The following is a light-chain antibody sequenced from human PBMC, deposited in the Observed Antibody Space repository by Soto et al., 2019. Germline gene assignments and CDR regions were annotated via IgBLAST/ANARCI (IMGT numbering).Light chain of an antibody. J-gene: IGKJ5*01. CDR2: EAS. Sequence: DIQMTQSPSSLSASVGGRVTITCRASQGISTSLAWYQQKPGKAPKLLIYEASTLQSGVPSRFSGSGSGTEFTLTISGLLPEDFAAYHCQQLYTLPFTFGQGTRLEIK. V-gene: IGKV1-9*01. CDR3: QQLYTLPFT. CDR1: QGISTS.